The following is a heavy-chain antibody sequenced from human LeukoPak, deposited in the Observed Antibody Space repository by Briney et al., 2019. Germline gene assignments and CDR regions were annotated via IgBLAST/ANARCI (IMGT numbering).Heavy chain of an antibody. J-gene: IGHJ6*02. V-gene: IGHV4-59*01. CDR2: IYYSGST. Sequence: SETLSLTCNVSGGSISSYYWSWIRQPPGKGLEWIGYIYYSGSTNYNPSLKNRVTISVDTSKHQFSLKLSSVTAADTAVYYCARVPPAGIAAAGAYYYYGMDVWGQGTTVTVSS. CDR1: GGSISSYY. CDR3: ARVPPAGIAAAGAYYYYGMDV. D-gene: IGHD6-13*01.